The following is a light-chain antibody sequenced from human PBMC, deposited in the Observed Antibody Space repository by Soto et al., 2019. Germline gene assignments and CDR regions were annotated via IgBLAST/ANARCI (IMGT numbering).Light chain of an antibody. CDR3: QQANNLLT. J-gene: IGKJ4*01. V-gene: IGKV1-12*01. CDR1: QGISSS. CDR2: AAS. Sequence: DIQMTQSPSSVSESVGDRVTITCRASQGISSSLAWYQQKPGKAPKLLIYAASSLQSGVPSRFSGSGSGTDFTLTISSLQPEDFATYFCQQANNLLTFGGGTNVEIK.